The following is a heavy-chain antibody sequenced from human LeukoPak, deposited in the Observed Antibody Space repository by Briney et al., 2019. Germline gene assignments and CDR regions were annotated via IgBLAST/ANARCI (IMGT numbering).Heavy chain of an antibody. CDR2: IIPILGIA. CDR1: GGTFSSYA. D-gene: IGHD5-18*01. Sequence: GASVKVSCKASGGTFSSYAISWVRQAPGQGLEWMGRIIPILGIANYAQKFQGRVTITADKSTSTAYMELSSLRSEDTAVYYCARDMDTADAFDIWGQGTMVTVSS. J-gene: IGHJ3*02. CDR3: ARDMDTADAFDI. V-gene: IGHV1-69*04.